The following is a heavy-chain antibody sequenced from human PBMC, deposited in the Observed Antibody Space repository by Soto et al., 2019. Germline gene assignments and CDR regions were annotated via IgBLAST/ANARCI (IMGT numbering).Heavy chain of an antibody. V-gene: IGHV3-11*01. CDR3: ARDIKFGVVMNFDY. J-gene: IGHJ4*02. CDR1: GFTFSDYY. CDR2: ISSSGSTI. Sequence: GGSLRLSCAASGFTFSDYYMSWIRQAPGKGLEWVSYISSSGSTIYYADSVKGRFTISRDNAKNSLYLQMNSLRAEDTAVYYCARDIKFGVVMNFDYWGQGTLVTVSS. D-gene: IGHD3-3*01.